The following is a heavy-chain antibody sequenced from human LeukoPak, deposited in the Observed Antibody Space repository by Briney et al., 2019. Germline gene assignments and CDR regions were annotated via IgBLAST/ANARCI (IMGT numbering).Heavy chain of an antibody. V-gene: IGHV4-59*01. CDR3: AREGVSYAFDI. Sequence: SETLSLTCTGSGVSIRSYYWRWIRQPPGQGLEWIGYIYNSGSTNLNPSLNSRVAISVDTSRNHFSLKLSSVTAADTALYYCAREGVSYAFDIWGQGTMVTVSS. D-gene: IGHD2-8*01. J-gene: IGHJ3*02. CDR1: GVSIRSYY. CDR2: IYNSGST.